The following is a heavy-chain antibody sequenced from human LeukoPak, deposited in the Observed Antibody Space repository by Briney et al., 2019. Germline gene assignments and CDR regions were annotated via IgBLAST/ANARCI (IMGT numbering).Heavy chain of an antibody. CDR3: AKRDGSGRYFFDY. Sequence: PGGSLRLSCAASGFTFSNYGIHWVRQAPGKGLEWVALISYDGSDKYYADSVKGRFTISRDNSKNTLYLQMSSLRAEDTAMYYCAKRDGSGRYFFDYWGQGTLVTVSS. CDR1: GFTFSNYG. CDR2: ISYDGSDK. D-gene: IGHD3-9*01. V-gene: IGHV3-30*18. J-gene: IGHJ4*02.